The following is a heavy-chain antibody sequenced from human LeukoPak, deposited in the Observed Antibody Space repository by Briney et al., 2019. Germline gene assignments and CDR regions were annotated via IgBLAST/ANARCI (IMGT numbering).Heavy chain of an antibody. V-gene: IGHV1-2*02. D-gene: IGHD2-15*01. CDR2: INPNSGGT. CDR3: ARELPYCSGGSCFGTYFDY. J-gene: IGHJ4*02. CDR1: GYTFTGYY. Sequence: ASVKVSCKASGYTFTGYYMHWVRQAPGQGLEWMGWINPNSGGTNYAQKFQGRVTMTRDTSISIVYMELSRLRSDDTAVYYCARELPYCSGGSCFGTYFDYWGQGTLVTVSS.